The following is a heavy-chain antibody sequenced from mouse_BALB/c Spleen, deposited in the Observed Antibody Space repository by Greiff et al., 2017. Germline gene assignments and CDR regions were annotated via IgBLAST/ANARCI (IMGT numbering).Heavy chain of an antibody. J-gene: IGHJ3*01. V-gene: IGHV5-6-5*01. Sequence: EVKVEESGGGLVKPGGSLKLSCAASGFTFSSYAMSWVRQTPEKRLEWVASISSGGSTYYPDSVKGRFTISRDNARNILYLQMSSLRSEDTAMYYCARGEDYPAWFAYWGQGTLVTVSA. D-gene: IGHD2-4*01. CDR2: ISSGGST. CDR3: ARGEDYPAWFAY. CDR1: GFTFSSYA.